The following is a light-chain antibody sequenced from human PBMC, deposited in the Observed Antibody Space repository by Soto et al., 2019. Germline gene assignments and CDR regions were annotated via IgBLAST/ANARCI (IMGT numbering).Light chain of an antibody. CDR3: LQDYNYPRT. J-gene: IGKJ1*01. Sequence: AIQMTQSPSSLSASVGDRVTITCRASQGIRNDLGWYQQKPGRAPKLLIFAASSLYSGVPSRFSGSGSGTDFTLSISSLQPEDFATYYCLQDYNYPRTFGQGTKVDIK. V-gene: IGKV1-6*01. CDR2: AAS. CDR1: QGIRND.